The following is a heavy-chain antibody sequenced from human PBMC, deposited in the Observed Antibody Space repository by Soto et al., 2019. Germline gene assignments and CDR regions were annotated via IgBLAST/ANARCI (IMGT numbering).Heavy chain of an antibody. Sequence: EVQLVESGGGLVQPGGSLRLTCAASGFTFSIYSMNWVRQAPGKGLEWVSYIMPGSSHIFYADSVKGRFTISRDNAKNSQYLQMNNLRAEDTAMEYCAIEKVGSNSVHVFDIWGQGTMVTVSS. D-gene: IGHD1-26*01. CDR1: GFTFSIYS. CDR3: AIEKVGSNSVHVFDI. V-gene: IGHV3-48*01. CDR2: IMPGSSHI. J-gene: IGHJ3*02.